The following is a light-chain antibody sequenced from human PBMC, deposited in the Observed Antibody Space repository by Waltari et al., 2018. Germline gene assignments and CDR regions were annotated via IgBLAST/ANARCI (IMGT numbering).Light chain of an antibody. Sequence: ETVMTQSPAILSVSPGESATLSCRASQSIKSHLAWYQQKPGQAPRLLIYGASTRAAGIPARFSGGGSGTEFIITISSLQSEDFATYHCQQYNNWPLYTFGQGTKLEI. CDR2: GAS. J-gene: IGKJ2*01. CDR1: QSIKSH. V-gene: IGKV3-15*01. CDR3: QQYNNWPLYT.